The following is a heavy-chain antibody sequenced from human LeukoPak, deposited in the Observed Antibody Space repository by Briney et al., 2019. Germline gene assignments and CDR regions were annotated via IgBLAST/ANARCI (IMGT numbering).Heavy chain of an antibody. Sequence: GRSLRLSCAASGFTLSSYAMHWVRQAPGKGVEWVALILYDGSNKYYADSVKGRFTISRDNSKNTLYLQMDSLRAEDTAVYYCARDRTTVLPFDCWGQGTLVTVSS. V-gene: IGHV3-30-3*01. CDR1: GFTLSSYA. CDR2: ILYDGSNK. J-gene: IGHJ4*02. D-gene: IGHD4/OR15-4a*01. CDR3: ARDRTTVLPFDC.